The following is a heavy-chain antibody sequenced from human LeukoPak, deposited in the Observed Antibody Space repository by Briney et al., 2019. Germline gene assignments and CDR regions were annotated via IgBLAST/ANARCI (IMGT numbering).Heavy chain of an antibody. D-gene: IGHD6-13*01. CDR3: ARAVDGYSSSWYHYYYYYGMDV. J-gene: IGHJ6*02. V-gene: IGHV4-59*01. CDR1: GGFISSYY. Sequence: PSETLSLTCTVSGGFISSYYWSWIRQPPGKGLEWIGYIYYSGSTNYNPSLKSRVTISVDTSKNQFSLKLSSVTAADTAFYYCARAVDGYSSSWYHYYYYYGMDVWGQGTTVTVSS. CDR2: IYYSGST.